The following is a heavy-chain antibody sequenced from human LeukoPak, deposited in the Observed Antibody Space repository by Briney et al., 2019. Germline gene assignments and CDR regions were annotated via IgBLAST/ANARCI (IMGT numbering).Heavy chain of an antibody. V-gene: IGHV4-39*07. Sequence: SQTLSLTCTVSGGSISSSSYYWGWIRQPPGKGLEWIVSIYYSVSTYYNPSLKSRVTISVDTSKNHFSLRLSSVTAADTAVYYCVREGVEGITFDNWGQGTPVTVSS. CDR3: VREGVEGITFDN. J-gene: IGHJ4*02. CDR1: GGSISSSSYY. D-gene: IGHD1-1*01. CDR2: IYYSVST.